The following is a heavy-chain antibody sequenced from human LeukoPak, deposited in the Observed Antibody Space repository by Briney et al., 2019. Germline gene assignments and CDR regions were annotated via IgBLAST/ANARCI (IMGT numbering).Heavy chain of an antibody. CDR3: AKKPGYYYSSGSYYLDY. J-gene: IGHJ4*02. V-gene: IGHV3-23*01. Sequence: SGGSLRLSCAASGFTFSSYAMSWVRQAPGKGLEWVSVISGGGGSTYYADSVKGRFTTSRDNSKNTLYLQMNSLRAEDTAVYYCAKKPGYYYSSGSYYLDYWGQGTLVTVSS. CDR1: GFTFSSYA. D-gene: IGHD3-10*01. CDR2: ISGGGGST.